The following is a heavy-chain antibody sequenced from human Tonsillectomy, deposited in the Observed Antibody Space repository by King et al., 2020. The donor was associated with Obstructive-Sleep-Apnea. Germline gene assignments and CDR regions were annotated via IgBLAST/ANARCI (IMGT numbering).Heavy chain of an antibody. V-gene: IGHV3-48*04. Sequence: VQLVESGGGLVQPGGSLRLSCAASGFTFSSYSMNWVRQAPGKGLEWVSYISSSSSTIYYADSVKGRFTISRDNAKNSLYLQMNSLRAEDTAVYYCAREDTMIVVVPFDYWGQGTLVTVSS. D-gene: IGHD3-22*01. CDR2: ISSSSSTI. J-gene: IGHJ4*02. CDR3: AREDTMIVVVPFDY. CDR1: GFTFSSYS.